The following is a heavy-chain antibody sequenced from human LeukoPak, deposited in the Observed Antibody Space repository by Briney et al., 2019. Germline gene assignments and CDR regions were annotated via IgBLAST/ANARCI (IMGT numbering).Heavy chain of an antibody. CDR2: ISWNSGSI. J-gene: IGHJ4*02. CDR1: GFTFDDYA. D-gene: IGHD3-3*01. V-gene: IGHV3-9*03. Sequence: GGSLRLSCAASGFTFDDYAMHWVRQAPGKGLEWVSGISWNSGSIGYADSVKGRFTISRDNAKNSLYLQMYSLRAEDMALHYCAKDISYDFWSGYSGFDYWGQGTLVTVSS. CDR3: AKDISYDFWSGYSGFDY.